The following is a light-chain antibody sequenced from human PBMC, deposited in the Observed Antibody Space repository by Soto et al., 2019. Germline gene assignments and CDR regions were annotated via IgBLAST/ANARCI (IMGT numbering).Light chain of an antibody. Sequence: EILMTQSPATLSVSPGESATLSCSASHRVSSNLAWYQHRPGQAPRLLIYRTSTRAPGIPARFSGFGSGTDFTLTISSLQSEDFAIYYCQQYNNWPAITFGQGTRLE. CDR2: RTS. CDR1: HRVSSN. J-gene: IGKJ5*01. CDR3: QQYNNWPAIT. V-gene: IGKV3D-15*01.